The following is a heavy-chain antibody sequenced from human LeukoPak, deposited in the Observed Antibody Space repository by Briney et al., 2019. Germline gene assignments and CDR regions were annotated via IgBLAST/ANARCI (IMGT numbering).Heavy chain of an antibody. CDR2: VSGSGTYT. CDR1: GLTFNNYV. V-gene: IGHV3-23*01. J-gene: IGHJ5*01. D-gene: IGHD6-13*01. CDR3: AKQVGSSWLFDS. Sequence: GRSLRLSCEASGLTFNNYVMTWVRQAPGKGLEWVSVVSGSGTYTYYADSLKGRFTISRDNSKNTLYLEMKSLRADDTAVYYCAKQVGSSWLFDSWGQGTPVTVSS.